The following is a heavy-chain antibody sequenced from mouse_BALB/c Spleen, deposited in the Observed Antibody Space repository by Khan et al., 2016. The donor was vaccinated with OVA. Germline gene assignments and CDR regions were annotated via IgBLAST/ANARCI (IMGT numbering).Heavy chain of an antibody. CDR3: ARQPYYHYNIMDY. Sequence: VQLQESGPGLVAPSQSLSITCTISGFSLTNYGVHWVRQPPGKGLEWLVVIWSDGSTTYNSALKSRLTISKDNSKRKAFLQMNSLQTDDTGMYFCARQPYYHYNIMDYWGQGTSVTVSS. CDR1: GFSLTNYG. CDR2: IWSDGST. V-gene: IGHV2-6-1*01. J-gene: IGHJ4*01. D-gene: IGHD2-10*01.